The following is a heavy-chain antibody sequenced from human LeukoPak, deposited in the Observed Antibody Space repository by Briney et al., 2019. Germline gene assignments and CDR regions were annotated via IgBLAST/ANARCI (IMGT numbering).Heavy chain of an antibody. CDR3: ARESYSSSSPFDY. V-gene: IGHV4-59*01. Sequence: PSETLSLTCTVSGGSISSYYWSWIRQPPGKGLEWIGYIYYSGGTNYNPSLKSRVTISLDTSKNQFSLRLSSVTAADTAVYYCARESYSSSSPFDYWGQGTLVTVSS. CDR1: GGSISSYY. CDR2: IYYSGGT. D-gene: IGHD6-6*01. J-gene: IGHJ4*02.